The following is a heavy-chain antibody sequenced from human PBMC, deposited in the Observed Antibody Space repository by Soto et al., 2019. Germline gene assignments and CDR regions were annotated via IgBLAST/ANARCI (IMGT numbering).Heavy chain of an antibody. V-gene: IGHV4-39*01. J-gene: IGHJ5*02. CDR3: ARHARYSSSWYSYNWFDP. CDR2: IYYSGST. CDR1: GGSISSSSYY. D-gene: IGHD6-13*01. Sequence: QLQLQESGPGLVKPSETLSLTCTVSGGSISSSSYYWGWIRQPPGKGLEWIGSIYYSGSTYYNPSLKSRVTISVDTSNNQFSLKLSSVTAADTAVYYCARHARYSSSWYSYNWFDPWGQGTLVTVSS.